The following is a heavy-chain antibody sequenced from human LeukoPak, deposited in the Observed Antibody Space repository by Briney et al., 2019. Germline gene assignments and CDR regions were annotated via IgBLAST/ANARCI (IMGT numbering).Heavy chain of an antibody. CDR1: GYTFTSYA. CDR2: INAGNGNT. V-gene: IGHV1-3*03. J-gene: IGHJ4*02. Sequence: ASVKVSCKASGYTFTSYAMHWVRQAPGQRLEWMGWINAGNGNTKYSQEFQGRVTITRDTSASTAYMELSSLRSEGMAVYYCARGTSRTVLRYFDWFGEADYWGQGTLVTVSS. D-gene: IGHD3-9*01. CDR3: ARGTSRTVLRYFDWFGEADY.